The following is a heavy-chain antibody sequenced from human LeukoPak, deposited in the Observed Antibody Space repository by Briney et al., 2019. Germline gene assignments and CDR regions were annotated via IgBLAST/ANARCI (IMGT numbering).Heavy chain of an antibody. CDR1: GGAISSGEYY. Sequence: SQTLTLACAASGGAISSGEYYWILVRLRDAELPVWDGRIDSSRSTNYKPSLKSRVTISVDTSKNQFSLKLSSVTAADTAVYYCARDLEGYCSSTSCYGWFDPWGQGTLVTVSS. CDR2: IDSSRST. D-gene: IGHD2-2*01. CDR3: ARDLEGYCSSTSCYGWFDP. J-gene: IGHJ5*02. V-gene: IGHV4-61*02.